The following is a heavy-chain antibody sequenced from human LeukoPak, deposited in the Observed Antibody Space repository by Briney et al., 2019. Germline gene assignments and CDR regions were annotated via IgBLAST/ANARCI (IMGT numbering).Heavy chain of an antibody. J-gene: IGHJ4*02. D-gene: IGHD6-13*01. CDR2: ISGRGDIV. Sequence: PGGSLRLSCAASGFTFSGYEMNWVRQAPGKGLEGLAYISGRGDIVHYADPVKGRFTISRDNAKNSLYLQMNSLRAEDTAVYYCARTANFAAGYYIDYWGQGTLVTVSS. CDR1: GFTFSGYE. V-gene: IGHV3-48*03. CDR3: ARTANFAAGYYIDY.